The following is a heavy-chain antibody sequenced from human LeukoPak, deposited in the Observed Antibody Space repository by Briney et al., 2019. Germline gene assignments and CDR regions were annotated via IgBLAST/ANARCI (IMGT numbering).Heavy chain of an antibody. CDR1: GGSFSGYY. CDR2: INHSGST. J-gene: IGHJ4*02. CDR3: ARGGKGYYDFWSGYYPSYFDY. D-gene: IGHD3-3*01. V-gene: IGHV4-34*01. Sequence: PSETLPLTCAVYGGSFSGYYWSWIRQPPGKGLEWIGEINHSGSTNYNPSLKSRVTISVDTSKNQFSLKLSSVTAADTAVYYCARGGKGYYDFWSGYYPSYFDYWGQGTLVTVSS.